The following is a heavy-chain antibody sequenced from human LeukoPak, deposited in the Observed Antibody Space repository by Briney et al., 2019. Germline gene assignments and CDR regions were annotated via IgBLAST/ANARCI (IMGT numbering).Heavy chain of an antibody. Sequence: SVKVSCKASGYTFTGYYMHCVRQAPRQGLEWMGRIIPIFDATDYTQRFQDRVTITADKSTATAYLELTSLTSDDTAIYYCVRYYDSSGPQKPSLDFWGQGTRVTVSS. D-gene: IGHD3-22*01. CDR1: GYTFTGYY. V-gene: IGHV1-69*06. CDR2: IIPIFDAT. CDR3: VRYYDSSGPQKPSLDF. J-gene: IGHJ4*02.